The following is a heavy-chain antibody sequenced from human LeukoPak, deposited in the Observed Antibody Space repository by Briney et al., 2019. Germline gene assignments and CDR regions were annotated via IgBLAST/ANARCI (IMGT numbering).Heavy chain of an antibody. D-gene: IGHD2-21*02. Sequence: PSETLSLTCTVSGDSISGFYWSWIRQPPGKGLEWIGYIYYSGTTNYNPSLKSRLTISVDTSKNQFSLKLSSVTAADTAVYYCASAIRPTLGDSNDAFDIWGQGTMVTVSS. CDR1: GDSISGFY. CDR2: IYYSGTT. CDR3: ASAIRPTLGDSNDAFDI. J-gene: IGHJ3*02. V-gene: IGHV4-59*12.